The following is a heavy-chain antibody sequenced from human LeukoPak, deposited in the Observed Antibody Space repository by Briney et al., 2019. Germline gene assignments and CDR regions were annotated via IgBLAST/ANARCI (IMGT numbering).Heavy chain of an antibody. D-gene: IGHD6-6*01. CDR1: GFTFSSYP. J-gene: IGHJ4*02. Sequence: GGSLRLSCATSGFTFSSYPMSWVRQAPGRGLEWVSVISGNSGATYYADSVKGRFTISRDNAKDTVYLQMNNLRGEDTAVYYCAKETSSSNDYWGQGTLVTVSS. CDR3: AKETSSSNDY. V-gene: IGHV3-23*01. CDR2: ISGNSGAT.